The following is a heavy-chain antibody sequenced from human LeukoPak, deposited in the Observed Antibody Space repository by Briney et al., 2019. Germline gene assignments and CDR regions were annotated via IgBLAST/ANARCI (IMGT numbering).Heavy chain of an antibody. V-gene: IGHV1-46*01. J-gene: IGHJ5*02. CDR2: ISPSGDRT. CDR1: GYSFINHY. D-gene: IGHD1-26*01. CDR3: ARDNSVGDYAWWFDP. Sequence: ASVKVSCKASGYSFINHYMHWVRQAPGQGLEWLGLISPSGDRTWYAQKFQGKFTMTRDMSTSTDYMELSSLRPEDTAVYYCARDNSVGDYAWWFDPWGQGTLVTVSS.